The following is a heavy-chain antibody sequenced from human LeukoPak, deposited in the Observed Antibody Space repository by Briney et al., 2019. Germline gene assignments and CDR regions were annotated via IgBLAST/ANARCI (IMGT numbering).Heavy chain of an antibody. CDR1: RCTLRHYV. CDR2: ISGNGWTT. J-gene: IGHJ4*02. Sequence: GWALRLSCLASRCTLRHYVMTGVGPAPGKGLNGVSGISGNGWTTYYPHSVKGRFSISRDNSKDNVYVQMNGLRADDAAVYYCARDSGDIGSHFGYWGQGTLVTVSS. CDR3: ARDSGDIGSHFGY. V-gene: IGHV3-23*01. D-gene: IGHD1-26*01.